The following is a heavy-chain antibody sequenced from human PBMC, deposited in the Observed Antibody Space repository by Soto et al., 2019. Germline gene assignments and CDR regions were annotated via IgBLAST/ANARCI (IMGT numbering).Heavy chain of an antibody. J-gene: IGHJ4*02. CDR3: ARYAVAGNGGVRFDY. D-gene: IGHD6-19*01. CDR1: SGTIITYY. CDR2: IYYSGST. Sequence: LETLCLTCTVSSGTIITYYWSWIRQPPGKGLEWIGYIYYSGSTNYNPSLKSRVTISVDTSKNQFSLKLSSVTAADTAVYYCARYAVAGNGGVRFDYWGQGTLVTVSS. V-gene: IGHV4-59*01.